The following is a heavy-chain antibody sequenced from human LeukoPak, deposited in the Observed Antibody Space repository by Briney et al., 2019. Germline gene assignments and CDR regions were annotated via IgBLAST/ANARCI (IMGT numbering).Heavy chain of an antibody. Sequence: GASLRLSCAASGFTFSSYAMSWVRQAPGKGLEWVSAISGSGGSTYYADSVKGRFTISRDNSKNTLYLRMNSLRAEDTAVYYCAKVGDTAMVTEGVDFDYWGQGTLVTVSS. V-gene: IGHV3-23*01. CDR1: GFTFSSYA. D-gene: IGHD5-18*01. CDR3: AKVGDTAMVTEGVDFDY. CDR2: ISGSGGST. J-gene: IGHJ4*02.